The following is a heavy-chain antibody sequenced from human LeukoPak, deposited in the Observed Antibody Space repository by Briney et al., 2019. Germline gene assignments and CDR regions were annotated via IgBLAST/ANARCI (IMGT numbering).Heavy chain of an antibody. V-gene: IGHV1-2*02. CDR2: INPYSGAS. J-gene: IGHJ5*02. CDR3: ATSSSVTHTRDP. CDR1: GYGFSDVY. Sequence: ASVKVSCKASGYGFSDVYFNWVRQAPGQGLEWMGWINPYSGASKYAQRFQGRVSMDASIDTADLELSWLTSDDTAVYYCATSSSVTHTRDPWGPGTLVTVSS. D-gene: IGHD5/OR15-5a*01.